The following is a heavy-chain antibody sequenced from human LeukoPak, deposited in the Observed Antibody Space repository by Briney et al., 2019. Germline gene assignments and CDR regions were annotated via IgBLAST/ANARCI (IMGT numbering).Heavy chain of an antibody. CDR1: GGSFSGYY. CDR2: IYYSGST. Sequence: SETLSLTCAVYGGSFSGYYWGWIRQPPGKGLEWIGSIYYSGSTYYNPSLKSRVTISVDTSKNQFSLKLSSVTAADTAVYYCARHPYDYVWGSPYYFDYWGQGTLVTVSS. J-gene: IGHJ4*02. CDR3: ARHPYDYVWGSPYYFDY. D-gene: IGHD3-16*01. V-gene: IGHV4-39*01.